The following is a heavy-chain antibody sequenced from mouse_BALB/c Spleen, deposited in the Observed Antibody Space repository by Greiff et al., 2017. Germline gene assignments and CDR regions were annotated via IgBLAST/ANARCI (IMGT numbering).Heavy chain of an antibody. V-gene: IGHV14-3*02. CDR2: IDPANGNT. J-gene: IGHJ4*01. D-gene: IGHD2-1*01. CDR3: AELPRYAMDY. CDR1: GFNIKDTY. Sequence: EVQLQQSGAELVKPGASVKLSCTASGFNIKDTYMHWVKQRPEQGLEWIGRIDPANGNTKYDPKFQGKATITADTSSNTAYLQLSSLTSEDTAVYYCAELPRYAMDYWGQGTSVTVSS.